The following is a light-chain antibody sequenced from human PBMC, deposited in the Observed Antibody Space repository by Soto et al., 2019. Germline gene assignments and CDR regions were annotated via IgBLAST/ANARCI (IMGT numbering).Light chain of an antibody. CDR3: SSYRRDTTWV. J-gene: IGLJ3*02. Sequence: QSALTQPASVSGSPRQSITISCTGTSRDIGFYDHVSWYQQHPGKAPKVMISEVSDRPSGVSDRFSGSKSGNTASLTISGLQSEDEADYYCSSYRRDTTWVFGGGTKVTVL. CDR2: EVS. CDR1: SRDIGFYDH. V-gene: IGLV2-14*01.